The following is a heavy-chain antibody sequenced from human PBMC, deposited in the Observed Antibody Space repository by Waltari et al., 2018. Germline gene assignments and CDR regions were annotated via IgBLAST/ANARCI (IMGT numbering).Heavy chain of an antibody. CDR1: GFTFGRSG. V-gene: IGHV3-33*01. J-gene: IGHJ5*02. D-gene: IGHD6-6*01. CDR3: ARDMHSSSSALGWLDP. Sequence: QVQLVESGGGVVQSGRALRISCGASGFTFGRSGLNWVRQAPGKALEWVALIWFDGSAKYYADSVKGRFTVSRDNSKNTFYLQLNSLRAEDTAVYYCARDMHSSSSALGWLDPWGQGTLVTVSS. CDR2: IWFDGSAK.